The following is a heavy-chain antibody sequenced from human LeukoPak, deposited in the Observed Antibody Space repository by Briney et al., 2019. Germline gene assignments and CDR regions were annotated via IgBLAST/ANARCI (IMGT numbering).Heavy chain of an antibody. D-gene: IGHD5-18*01. Sequence: PSETLSLTCAVYGGSFSGYYWSWIRQPPGKGLEWIGEINHSGSTNYNPSLKSRVTISVDTSKNQFSLKLSSATAADTAVYYCARKGQLWFQYNWFDPWGQGTLVTVSS. V-gene: IGHV4-34*01. J-gene: IGHJ5*02. CDR3: ARKGQLWFQYNWFDP. CDR2: INHSGST. CDR1: GGSFSGYY.